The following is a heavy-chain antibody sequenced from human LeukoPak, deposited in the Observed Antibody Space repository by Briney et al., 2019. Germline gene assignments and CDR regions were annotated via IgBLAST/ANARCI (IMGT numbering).Heavy chain of an antibody. CDR3: ARAIVGATGFDY. J-gene: IGHJ4*02. D-gene: IGHD1-26*01. V-gene: IGHV3-53*01. Sequence: PGGSLRLSCAASGFTVSSNYMSWVRQAPGKGLEWVSVIYSGGSTYYADSVKGRFTISRDNSKNTLFLHMNSLRAEDMAVYYCARAIVGATGFDYWGQGTLVTVSS. CDR2: IYSGGST. CDR1: GFTVSSNY.